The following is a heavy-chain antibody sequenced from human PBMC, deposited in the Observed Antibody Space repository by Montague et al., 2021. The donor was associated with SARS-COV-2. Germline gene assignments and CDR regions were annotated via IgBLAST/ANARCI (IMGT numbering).Heavy chain of an antibody. J-gene: IGHJ4*02. D-gene: IGHD3-16*01. CDR3: VRHPNYDGLNGPPDF. CDR2: VLYNKGT. V-gene: IGHV4-59*02. Sequence: SETLSLTCTVSGVSVTSYYWSWIRQPPGKGLEWVGDVLYNKGTNFNPSLKSRVAISVDTSKNQFSLRLTSVTAADTAFYYCVRHPNYDGLNGPPDFWGQGTLVTVSS. CDR1: GVSVTSYY.